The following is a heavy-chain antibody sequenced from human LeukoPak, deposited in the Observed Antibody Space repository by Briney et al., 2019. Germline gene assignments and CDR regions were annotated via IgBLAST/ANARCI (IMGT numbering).Heavy chain of an antibody. V-gene: IGHV3-23*01. CDR1: GFTFSSHG. CDR2: ISPSGGIT. Sequence: GGSLRLSCAASGFTFSSHGMNWVRQAPGKGLEWVSGISPSGGITYYTDSVKGRFTISRDNSKNTLYLQMNSLRAEDTAVYYCAKDHLLGSGWTTFDYWGQGTLVTVSS. J-gene: IGHJ4*02. D-gene: IGHD6-19*01. CDR3: AKDHLLGSGWTTFDY.